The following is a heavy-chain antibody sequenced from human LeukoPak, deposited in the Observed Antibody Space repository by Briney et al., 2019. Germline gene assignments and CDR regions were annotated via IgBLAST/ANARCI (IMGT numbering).Heavy chain of an antibody. CDR3: ARVITFGGVGFDY. CDR2: INPNSGGT. CDR1: GYTFTSYA. D-gene: IGHD3-16*01. J-gene: IGHJ4*02. Sequence: VASVKVSCKASGYTFTSYAMNWVRQAPGQGLEWMGWINPNSGGTNYAQKFQGRVTMTRDTSISTAYMELSRLRSDDTAVYYCARVITFGGVGFDYWGQGTLVIVSS. V-gene: IGHV1-2*02.